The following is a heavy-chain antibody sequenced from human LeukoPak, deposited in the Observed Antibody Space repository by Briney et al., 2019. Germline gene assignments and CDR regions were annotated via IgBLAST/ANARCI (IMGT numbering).Heavy chain of an antibody. V-gene: IGHV1-69*13. Sequence: GASVKVSCKASGGTFSSYAISWVRQAPGQGLEWMGGIIPIFGTANYAQKFQGRVTITADGSTSTAYMELSSLRSEDTAVYYCARDVTPYYYDSSGYPLDAFDIWGQGTMVTVSS. J-gene: IGHJ3*02. CDR1: GGTFSSYA. D-gene: IGHD3-22*01. CDR2: IIPIFGTA. CDR3: ARDVTPYYYDSSGYPLDAFDI.